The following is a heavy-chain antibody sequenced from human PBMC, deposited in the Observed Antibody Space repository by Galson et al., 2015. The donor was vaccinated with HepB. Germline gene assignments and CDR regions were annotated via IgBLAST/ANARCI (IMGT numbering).Heavy chain of an antibody. CDR3: ARGGSSWHQEVIDY. V-gene: IGHV4-39*07. J-gene: IGHJ4*02. CDR2: IYESDGT. D-gene: IGHD6-13*01. CDR1: GDSISNNRYY. Sequence: ETLSLTCTVSGDSISNNRYYWGWIRQPPGKGLEWIGHIYESDGTYYKPSLKSRVTISVDTSKNQFSLRLSSVTAADTAVYYCARGGSSWHQEVIDYWGQGTLVTVSS.